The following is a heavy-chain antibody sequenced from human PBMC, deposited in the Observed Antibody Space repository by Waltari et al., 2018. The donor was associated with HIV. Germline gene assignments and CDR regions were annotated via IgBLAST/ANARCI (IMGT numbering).Heavy chain of an antibody. Sequence: EVQLVESGGGLVRPGGSLSLSCAASGFTVSSNHMGWVRQTPGKGLEYVSVMYSGGTTHYADSVNGRFTISRDSSKSALYLQMNTLRAEDTALYYCARVDRAGTTSGWDVFDIWGQGTMVTVSS. D-gene: IGHD1-1*01. CDR2: MYSGGTT. CDR1: GFTVSSNH. J-gene: IGHJ3*02. CDR3: ARVDRAGTTSGWDVFDI. V-gene: IGHV3-66*01.